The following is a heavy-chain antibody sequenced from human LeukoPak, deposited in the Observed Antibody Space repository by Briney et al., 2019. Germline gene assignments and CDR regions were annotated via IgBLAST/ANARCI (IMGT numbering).Heavy chain of an antibody. CDR2: ISSSGSTI. D-gene: IGHD6-13*01. J-gene: IGHJ4*02. CDR1: GFTFSNSG. CDR3: AKAAAGTVGLDY. Sequence: GGSLRLSCAASGFTFSNSGVNWVRQAPGKGLEWVSYISSSGSTIYYADSVKGRFTISRDNAKNSLYLQMNSLSAEDTAVYYCAKAAAGTVGLDYWGQGTLVTVSS. V-gene: IGHV3-48*04.